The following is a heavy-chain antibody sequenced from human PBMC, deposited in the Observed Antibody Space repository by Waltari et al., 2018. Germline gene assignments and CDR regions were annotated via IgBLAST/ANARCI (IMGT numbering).Heavy chain of an antibody. J-gene: IGHJ4*02. CDR3: ARDEGSINEYYFDY. D-gene: IGHD6-13*01. V-gene: IGHV3-30*04. CDR1: GFTFSSYA. Sequence: QVQLVESGGGVVQPGRSLRLSCAASGFTFSSYAMHWVRQAPGKGLEGGAVISYDGRNKYYADAGKGRFTISRDKSKNTLYLQMNSLRAEDTAVYYCARDEGSINEYYFDYWGQGTLVTVSS. CDR2: ISYDGRNK.